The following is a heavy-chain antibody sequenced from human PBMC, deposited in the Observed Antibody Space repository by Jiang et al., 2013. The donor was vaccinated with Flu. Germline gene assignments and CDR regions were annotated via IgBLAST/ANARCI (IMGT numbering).Heavy chain of an antibody. CDR1: GGSISSSSYY. CDR2: SIIWEH. Sequence: ETLSLTCTVSGGSISSSSYYWGWIRQPPGRGWSGLGVSIIWEHLLQPSLKSRVTISVDTSKNQFSLKLSSVTAADTAVYYCARHILLRLGELSLSYFDYWGQGTLVTVSS. V-gene: IGHV4-39*01. D-gene: IGHD3-16*02. J-gene: IGHJ4*02. CDR3: ARHILLRLGELSLSYFDY.